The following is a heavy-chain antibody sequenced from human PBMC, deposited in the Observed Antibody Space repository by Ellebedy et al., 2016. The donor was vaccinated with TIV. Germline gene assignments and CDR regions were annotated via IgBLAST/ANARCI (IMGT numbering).Heavy chain of an antibody. J-gene: IGHJ4*02. CDR2: IKQDGSEQ. Sequence: GESLKISCAASGLSFSSNWMSWVRQAPGKGLEWVANIKQDGSEQYYVDSVKGRFTISRDNAKNSLYLQMNSLRAEDTAVYYCARINWNKFDYWGQGTLVTVSS. D-gene: IGHD1/OR15-1a*01. CDR1: GLSFSSNW. CDR3: ARINWNKFDY. V-gene: IGHV3-7*03.